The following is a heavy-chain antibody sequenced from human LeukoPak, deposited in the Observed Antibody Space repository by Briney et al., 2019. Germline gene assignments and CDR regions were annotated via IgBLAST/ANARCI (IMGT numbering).Heavy chain of an antibody. CDR2: INHSGST. J-gene: IGHJ6*03. CDR1: GGSFSPYY. D-gene: IGHD2-2*01. CDR3: ARGGDIVVVPAAARNYYYYMDV. Sequence: SETLSLTCAVYGGSFSPYYWSWIRQPPGKGLEWIGEINHSGSTNYNPSLKSRVTISVDTSKNQFSLRLSSVTAADTAVYYCARGGDIVVVPAAARNYYYYMDVWGKGTTVTVSS. V-gene: IGHV4-34*01.